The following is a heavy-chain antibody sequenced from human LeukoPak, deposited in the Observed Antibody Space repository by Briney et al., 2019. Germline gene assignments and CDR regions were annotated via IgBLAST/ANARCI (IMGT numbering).Heavy chain of an antibody. Sequence: GGSLRLSCAASGFTFSSYAMSWVRQAPGKGLEWVSAISGSCGSTYYADSLKGRFTISRDNSKNTLYLQVNSLRAEDTAVYYCAKDFSSIASQAGYWGQGTLVTVSS. CDR3: AKDFSSIASQAGY. J-gene: IGHJ4*02. CDR2: ISGSCGST. D-gene: IGHD6-6*01. V-gene: IGHV3-23*01. CDR1: GFTFSSYA.